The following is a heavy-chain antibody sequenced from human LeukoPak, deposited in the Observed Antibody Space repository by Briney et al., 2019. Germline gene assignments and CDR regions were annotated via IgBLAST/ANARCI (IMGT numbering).Heavy chain of an antibody. CDR2: ISGSGGST. J-gene: IGHJ3*02. Sequence: GGSLRLSCAASGFTFSSYAMSWVRQAPGKGLEWVSAISGSGGSTYYADSVKGRFTISRDNSKNTLYLQMNSLRAEDTAVYYCAKDQRGLYDYVWGSYRYPHDAFDIWGQGTMVTVSS. CDR1: GFTFSSYA. V-gene: IGHV3-23*01. D-gene: IGHD3-16*02. CDR3: AKDQRGLYDYVWGSYRYPHDAFDI.